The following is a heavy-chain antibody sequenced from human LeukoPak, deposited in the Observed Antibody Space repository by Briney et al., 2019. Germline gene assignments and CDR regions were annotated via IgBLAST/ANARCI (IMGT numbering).Heavy chain of an antibody. J-gene: IGHJ4*02. V-gene: IGHV3-48*03. D-gene: IGHD5-12*01. Sequence: TGGSLRLSCAASGFSFSVYEIHWVRQAPGKGLEWISDISSSGTTTYYADSVKGRFTISRDNAKNSLYLQMNSLRAEDTAVYYCARGGGSGYDYRDFDYWGQGTLVTVSS. CDR1: GFSFSVYE. CDR2: ISSSGTTT. CDR3: ARGGGSGYDYRDFDY.